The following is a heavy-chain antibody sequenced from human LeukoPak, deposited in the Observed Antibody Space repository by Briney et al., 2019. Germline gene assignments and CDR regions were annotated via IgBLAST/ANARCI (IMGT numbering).Heavy chain of an antibody. V-gene: IGHV3-9*01. CDR3: AKDFDSSGYFSYTFDS. D-gene: IGHD3-22*01. CDR1: GFTFDNYA. Sequence: GGSLRLSCAASGFTFDNYAMNWVRHAPGKGLEWVSGVSWNSGSIGYVDSVRGRFTISRDNAKSSLYLQMDSLTPEDTALYYCAKDFDSSGYFSYTFDSWGQGTLVTVSS. CDR2: VSWNSGSI. J-gene: IGHJ4*02.